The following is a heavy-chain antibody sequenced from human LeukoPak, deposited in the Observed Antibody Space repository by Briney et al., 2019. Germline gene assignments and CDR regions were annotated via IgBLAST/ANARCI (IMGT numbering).Heavy chain of an antibody. D-gene: IGHD3-22*01. V-gene: IGHV3-20*04. CDR2: ISWNGRNT. CDR3: ARVQQYDKFDY. J-gene: IGHJ4*02. CDR1: GFTFDDYD. Sequence: PGGSLRLSCAASGFTFDDYDLNWVRHAPGKGLEWVSGISWNGRNTAYAESLKGRFTISRDNAKNSLYLQMNSLRAEDTAFYYCARVQQYDKFDYWGQGTLVTVSS.